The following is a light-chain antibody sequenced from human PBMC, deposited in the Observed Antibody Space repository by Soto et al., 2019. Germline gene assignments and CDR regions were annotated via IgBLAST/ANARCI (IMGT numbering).Light chain of an antibody. V-gene: IGLV2-14*01. CDR3: SSYSDTNIYV. CDR2: EVT. Sequence: QSVLTQPASVSGSPGQSIAISCTGSSSDVGIYNYVSWYQQHPGKVPKLIIYEVTNRPSGVSNRFSGSKSGNTASLTVSGLQAVDEADYYCSSYSDTNIYVFGTGTKVTVL. CDR1: SSDVGIYNY. J-gene: IGLJ1*01.